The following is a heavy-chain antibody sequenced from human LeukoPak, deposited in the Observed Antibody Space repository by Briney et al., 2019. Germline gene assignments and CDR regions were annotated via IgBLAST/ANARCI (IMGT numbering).Heavy chain of an antibody. CDR1: GFAFSSYA. V-gene: IGHV3-23*01. J-gene: IGHJ4*02. D-gene: IGHD3-22*01. CDR2: ISGSGGST. Sequence: GGSLRLSCAASGFAFSSYAMSWVRQAPGKGLEWVSAISGSGGSTYYADSVKGRFTISRDNSKNTLYLQMNSLRAEDTAVYYCTTDYDSSGYYYGYWGQGTLVTVSS. CDR3: TTDYDSSGYYYGY.